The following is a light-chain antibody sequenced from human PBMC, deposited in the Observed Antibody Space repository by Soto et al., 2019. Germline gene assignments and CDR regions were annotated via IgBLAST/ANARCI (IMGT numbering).Light chain of an antibody. J-gene: IGKJ3*01. Sequence: EIVLTQSPGTLSLSPGERATLSCRASQSVSSNYLTWYQQKPGQAPRLLIFGASSRATGIPDRFSGSGSGTDFTLTISRLEPEDFAVYYCLQYGSAPFTFGTGTKVDIK. V-gene: IGKV3-20*01. CDR2: GAS. CDR1: QSVSSNY. CDR3: LQYGSAPFT.